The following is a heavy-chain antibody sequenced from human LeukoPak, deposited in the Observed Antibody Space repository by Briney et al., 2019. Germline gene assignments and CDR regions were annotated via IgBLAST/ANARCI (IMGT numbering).Heavy chain of an antibody. J-gene: IGHJ3*02. CDR2: ISGSGGST. D-gene: IGHD4-4*01. V-gene: IGHV3-23*01. CDR1: GFTFSSYA. CDR3: ARQPTVTTSNDAFDI. Sequence: GGSLRLSCAASGFTFSSYAMSWVRQAPGKGLEWVSAISGSGGSTYYAGSVKGRFTISRDNSKNTLYLQMNSLRAEDTAVYYCARQPTVTTSNDAFDIWGQGTMVTVSS.